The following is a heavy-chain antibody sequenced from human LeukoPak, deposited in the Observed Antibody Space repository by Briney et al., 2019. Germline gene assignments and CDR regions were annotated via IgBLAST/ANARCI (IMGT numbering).Heavy chain of an antibody. V-gene: IGHV4-34*01. CDR3: ARASKGEQDGLIGGFDY. CDR2: INHSGST. D-gene: IGHD3-16*01. J-gene: IGHJ4*02. Sequence: PSETLSLTCAVYGGSFSGYYWSWIRQPPGKGLEWIGEINHSGSTNYNPSLKSRVTISVDTSKSQFSLKLSSVTAADTAVYYCARASKGEQDGLIGGFDYWGQGTLVTVSS. CDR1: GGSFSGYY.